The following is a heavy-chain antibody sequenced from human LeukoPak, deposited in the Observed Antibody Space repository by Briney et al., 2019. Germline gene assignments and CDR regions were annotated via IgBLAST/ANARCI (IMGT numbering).Heavy chain of an antibody. Sequence: SETLSLTCTVSGGSISSYYWSWIRQPPGKGLEWIGYIYYSGSTNYNPSLKSRVTISVDTSKNQFSLKLSSVTAADTAVYYCARDLGMRRYYFDYWGRGTLVTVSS. J-gene: IGHJ4*02. V-gene: IGHV4-59*01. CDR2: IYYSGST. CDR3: ARDLGMRRYYFDY. CDR1: GGSISSYY.